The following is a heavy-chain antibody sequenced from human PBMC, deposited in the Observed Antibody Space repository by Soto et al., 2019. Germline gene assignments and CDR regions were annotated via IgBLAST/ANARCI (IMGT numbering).Heavy chain of an antibody. D-gene: IGHD2-8*01. CDR3: ARDTLYRPDS. CDR1: GGSISSGDYY. Sequence: SETRSLTCTGSGGSISSGDYYWSWIRQPPGKGLEWIGYIYYSGSAYYNPSLKSRVTISVDTSKNQFSLKLSSVTAADTAVYYCARDTLYRPDSWRHAIPVTVPS. J-gene: IGHJ5*01. V-gene: IGHV4-30-4*01. CDR2: IYYSGSA.